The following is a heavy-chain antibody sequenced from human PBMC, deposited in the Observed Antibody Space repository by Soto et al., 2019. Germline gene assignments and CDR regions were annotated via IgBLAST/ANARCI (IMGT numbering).Heavy chain of an antibody. V-gene: IGHV3-23*01. CDR3: AKGGTYYDILTGYSHFDY. Sequence: GGSLRLSCAASGFTFNSYAMSWVRQAPGKGLEWVSAISGSGGSTYYADSVKGRFTISRDNSKNTLYLQMNSLRAEDTAVYYCAKGGTYYDILTGYSHFDYWGQGTLVTVSS. D-gene: IGHD3-9*01. J-gene: IGHJ4*02. CDR2: ISGSGGST. CDR1: GFTFNSYA.